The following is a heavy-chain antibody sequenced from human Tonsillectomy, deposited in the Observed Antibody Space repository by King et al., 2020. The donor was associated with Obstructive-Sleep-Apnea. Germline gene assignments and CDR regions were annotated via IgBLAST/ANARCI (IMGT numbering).Heavy chain of an antibody. CDR1: GISLRTSGVG. CDR2: IYWDDDK. J-gene: IGHJ4*02. V-gene: IGHV2-5*02. Sequence: TLKESGPTLVKPTQTLTLTCTFSGISLRTSGVGVGWIRQPPGKALEWLALIYWDDDKRYSPSLKSRLTITKDTSKNQVVLTMANMDPVDTATYYRAHRRSRTYYFDYWGQGTLVTVSS. D-gene: IGHD1-1*01. CDR3: AHRRSRTYYFDY.